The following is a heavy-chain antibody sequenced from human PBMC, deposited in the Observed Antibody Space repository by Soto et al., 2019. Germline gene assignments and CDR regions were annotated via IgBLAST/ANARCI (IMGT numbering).Heavy chain of an antibody. D-gene: IGHD5-12*01. J-gene: IGHJ6*02. CDR2: ISYDGSTE. Sequence: GGSLRLSCAASGFTFSGYYMHWVRQAPGKGLEWVAVISYDGSTEYYADSVKGRFTISRDNSANRLFLQMNSLRPEDTAVYYCTKDDGYNDSTYYHYFGMDVWGQGTTVTV. CDR1: GFTFSGYY. CDR3: TKDDGYNDSTYYHYFGMDV. V-gene: IGHV3-30*18.